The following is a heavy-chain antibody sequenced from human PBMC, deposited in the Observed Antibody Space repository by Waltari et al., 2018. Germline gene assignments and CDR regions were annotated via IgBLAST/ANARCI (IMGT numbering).Heavy chain of an antibody. D-gene: IGHD3-10*02. J-gene: IGHJ3*02. CDR2: IYYSGST. Sequence: QVQLQESGPGLVKPSETLSLTCTVSGGSISSYYWSWIRQPPGKGLEWIGYIYYSGSTNYNPSLKSRVTISVDTSKNQFSLKLSSVTAADTAVYYCARDVRGGAFDIWGQGTMVTVSS. CDR1: GGSISSYY. CDR3: ARDVRGGAFDI. V-gene: IGHV4-59*01.